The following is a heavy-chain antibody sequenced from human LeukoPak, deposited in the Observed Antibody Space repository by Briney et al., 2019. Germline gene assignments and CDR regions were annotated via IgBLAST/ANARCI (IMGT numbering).Heavy chain of an antibody. CDR3: ARESPYSSSSEGFDY. Sequence: GASVNVSCKASGYTFTSYVMHWVRQAPGQRLEWMGWINAGNGNTKYSQKFQGRVTMTRNTSISTAYMELSSLRSEDTAVYYCARESPYSSSSEGFDYWGQGTLVTVSS. D-gene: IGHD6-6*01. V-gene: IGHV1-3*01. CDR2: INAGNGNT. CDR1: GYTFTSYV. J-gene: IGHJ4*02.